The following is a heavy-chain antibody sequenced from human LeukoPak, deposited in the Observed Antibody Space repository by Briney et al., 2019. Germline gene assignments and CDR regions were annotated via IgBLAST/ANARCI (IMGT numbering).Heavy chain of an antibody. CDR3: ARAGRLRLGELSLYREGYLDY. Sequence: GGSLRLSCAASGFTASSNYMSWVRQAPGKGLEWVSIIYSGGNTYYADSVRGRFTISRDNSKNTLYLQMNSLSAEDTAVYYCARAGRLRLGELSLYREGYLDYWGQGTLVTVSS. J-gene: IGHJ4*02. D-gene: IGHD3-16*02. V-gene: IGHV3-66*01. CDR2: IYSGGNT. CDR1: GFTASSNY.